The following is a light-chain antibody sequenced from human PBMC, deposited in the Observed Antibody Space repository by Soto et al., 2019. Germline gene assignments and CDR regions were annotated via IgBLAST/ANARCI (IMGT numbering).Light chain of an antibody. V-gene: IGKV1-39*01. CDR3: QQSYSTPYT. J-gene: IGKJ2*01. CDR1: QSISTY. CDR2: DIF. Sequence: DIQMTQSPSSLSASVGDRVTITCRASQSISTYLNWYQQKPGKAPKLLIYDIFSLQSGVPSRFSGSGSGTDFTLTISSLQPEDFATYYCQQSYSTPYTFGQGTKLEIK.